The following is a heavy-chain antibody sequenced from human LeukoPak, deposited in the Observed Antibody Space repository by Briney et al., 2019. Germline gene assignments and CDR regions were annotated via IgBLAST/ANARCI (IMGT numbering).Heavy chain of an antibody. Sequence: SETLSLTCTVSGGSISSSSYYWGWIRQPPGKGLEWIGSIYYSGSTYYNPSLKSRVTISVDTSKNQFSLKLSSVTAADTAVYYCARQRFAGYYYGSGGFDYWGQGTLVTVSS. J-gene: IGHJ4*02. V-gene: IGHV4-39*01. CDR3: ARQRFAGYYYGSGGFDY. D-gene: IGHD3-10*01. CDR2: IYYSGST. CDR1: GGSISSSSYY.